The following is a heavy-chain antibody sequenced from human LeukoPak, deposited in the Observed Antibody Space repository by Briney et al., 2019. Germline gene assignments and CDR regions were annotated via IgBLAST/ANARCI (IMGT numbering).Heavy chain of an antibody. J-gene: IGHJ3*02. V-gene: IGHV3-30*02. CDR3: AKDIRFDRSGFAPDAFDI. CDR2: IRYDGSNK. D-gene: IGHD3-22*01. Sequence: GGSLRLSCAASGFTFSSYGMHWVRQAPGKGLEWVAFIRYDGSNKYYADSVKGRFTISRDNSKNTLYLQMNSLRAEDTAVYYCAKDIRFDRSGFAPDAFDIWGQGTMVTVSS. CDR1: GFTFSSYG.